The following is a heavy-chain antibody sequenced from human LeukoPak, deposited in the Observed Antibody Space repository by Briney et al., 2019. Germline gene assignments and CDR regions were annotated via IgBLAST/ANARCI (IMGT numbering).Heavy chain of an antibody. CDR1: GYTFTSYD. CDR2: MNPNSGNT. Sequence: ASVKVSCKASGYTFTSYDISWVRQATGQGLEWMGWMNPNSGNTGYAQKFQGRVTITRNTSISTAYMELSSLRSEDTAVYYCARVGCSSTSCYHYYYYYMDVWGKGTTVTVSS. CDR3: ARVGCSSTSCYHYYYYYMDV. J-gene: IGHJ6*03. V-gene: IGHV1-8*03. D-gene: IGHD2-2*01.